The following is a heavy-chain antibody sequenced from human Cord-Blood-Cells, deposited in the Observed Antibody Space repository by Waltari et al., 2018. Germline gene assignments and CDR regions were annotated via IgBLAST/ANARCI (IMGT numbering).Heavy chain of an antibody. D-gene: IGHD7-27*01. V-gene: IGHV4-34*01. CDR1: GGSFSGYY. CDR2: INHSGST. J-gene: IGHJ4*02. Sequence: QVQLQQWGAGLLKPSETLSLTCAVYGGSFSGYYWSWIRQPPGKGLEWIGEINHSGSTNYNPSLKSRVTISVDTSKNQFSLKLSSVIAADTAVYYYARGFNWGSDYFDYWGQGTLVTVSS. CDR3: ARGFNWGSDYFDY.